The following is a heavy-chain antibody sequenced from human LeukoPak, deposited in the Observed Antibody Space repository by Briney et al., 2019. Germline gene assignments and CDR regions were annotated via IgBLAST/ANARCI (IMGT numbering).Heavy chain of an antibody. D-gene: IGHD4-17*01. CDR1: GGSISSGSYY. CDR2: IYTSGST. J-gene: IGHJ4*02. V-gene: IGHV4-61*02. CDR3: ARDRDDYGVPNYFDY. Sequence: PSETLSLTCTVSGGSISSGSYYWSWIRQPAGKGLEWIGRIYTSGSTYYNPSLKSRVTISVDTSKNQFSLKLSSVTAADTAVYYCARDRDDYGVPNYFDYWGQGTLVTVSS.